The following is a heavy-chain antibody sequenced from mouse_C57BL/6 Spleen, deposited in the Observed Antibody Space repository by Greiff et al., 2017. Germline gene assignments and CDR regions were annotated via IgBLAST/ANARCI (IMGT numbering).Heavy chain of an antibody. Sequence: EVKVVESGGGLVKPGGSLKFSCAASGFTFSSYAMSWVRQTPEKRLEWVATISAGGSYTYYPDNVKGRFTITRDKATNNLYLQISHLKSEDTAVYYCARRSNWDVEWLDYWGQGTSVTVSA. CDR1: GFTFSSYA. J-gene: IGHJ4*01. D-gene: IGHD4-1*01. CDR2: ISAGGSYT. CDR3: ARRSNWDVEWLDY. V-gene: IGHV5-4*03.